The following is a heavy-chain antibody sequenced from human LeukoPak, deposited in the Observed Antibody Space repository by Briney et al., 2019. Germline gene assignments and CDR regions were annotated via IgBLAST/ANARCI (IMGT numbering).Heavy chain of an antibody. CDR1: GFTFSSYE. J-gene: IGHJ5*02. CDR3: ASGDYYGSGSYLGEYWFDP. CDR2: ISSSSSTI. D-gene: IGHD3-10*01. Sequence: PGGSLRLSCAASGFTFSSYEMNWVRQAPGKGLEWVSYISSSSSTIYYADSVKGRFTISRDNAKNSLYLQMNSLRAEDTAVYYCASGDYYGSGSYLGEYWFDPWGQGTLVTVSS. V-gene: IGHV3-48*03.